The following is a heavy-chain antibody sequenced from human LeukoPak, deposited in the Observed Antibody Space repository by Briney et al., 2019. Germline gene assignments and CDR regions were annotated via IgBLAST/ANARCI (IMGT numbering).Heavy chain of an antibody. J-gene: IGHJ3*02. CDR3: AKDFHRLGEFDAFDI. Sequence: GRSLRLSCAASGFIFSSYAMHWVRRAPGKGLEWVALISYDGSNKYYADSVKGRFTISRDNSKNTLYLQMNSLRAEDTALYYCAKDFHRLGEFDAFDIWGQGTMVTVSS. D-gene: IGHD3-16*01. V-gene: IGHV3-30*04. CDR1: GFIFSSYA. CDR2: ISYDGSNK.